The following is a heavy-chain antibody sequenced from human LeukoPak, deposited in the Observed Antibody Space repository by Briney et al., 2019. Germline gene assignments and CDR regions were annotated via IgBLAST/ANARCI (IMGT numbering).Heavy chain of an antibody. CDR2: IYPGDSDT. D-gene: IGHD6-19*01. CDR3: ARPLTMAGGSYAFDI. CDR1: GYRFTSYW. Sequence: EALKLSCKGSGYRFTSYWIGWVRQMPGKGLEWMGIIYPGDSDTSYSPSFQGQVTISADKSISTAYLQWSSLKASDAAMYYCARPLTMAGGSYAFDIWGQGTMVTVS. V-gene: IGHV5-51*01. J-gene: IGHJ3*02.